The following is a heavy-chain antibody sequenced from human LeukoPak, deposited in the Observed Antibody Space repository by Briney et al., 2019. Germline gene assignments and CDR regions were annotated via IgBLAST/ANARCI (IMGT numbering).Heavy chain of an antibody. D-gene: IGHD1-26*01. CDR2: IHPNSGGT. CDR1: GYTFTGYN. CDR3: ARDRRGTYHENYFDY. Sequence: ASVTVSCKASGYTFTGYNMHWVRQAPGQGLEWMGWIHPNSGGTNYAQKFQGRVTMTRDTSISTAYMELSSLRSDDTAVYYCARDRRGTYHENYFDYWGQGTLVTVSS. J-gene: IGHJ4*02. V-gene: IGHV1-2*02.